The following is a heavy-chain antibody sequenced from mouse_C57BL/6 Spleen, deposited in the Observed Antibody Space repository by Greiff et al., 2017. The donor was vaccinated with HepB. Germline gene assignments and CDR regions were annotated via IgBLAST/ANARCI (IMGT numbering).Heavy chain of an antibody. V-gene: IGHV1-69*01. CDR1: GYTFTSYW. CDR3: ARGSWKNYFDY. Sequence: QVQLQQPGAELVMPGASVKLSCKASGYTFTSYWMHWVKQRPGQGLEWIGEIDPSDSYTNYNQKFKGKSTLTVDKSSSTAYMQLSSLTSEDSAVYYCARGSWKNYFDYWGQGTTLTVSS. J-gene: IGHJ2*01. CDR2: IDPSDSYT.